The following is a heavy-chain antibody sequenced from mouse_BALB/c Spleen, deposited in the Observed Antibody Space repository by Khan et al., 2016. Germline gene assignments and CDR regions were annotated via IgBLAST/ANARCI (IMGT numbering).Heavy chain of an antibody. CDR1: GYSITSDYA. J-gene: IGHJ3*01. Sequence: EVQLQGSGPGLVKPSQSLSLTCTVTGYSITSDYAWNWIRQFPGNKLVWLGYISYSGDTHYNPSLTSRISITRDTSKNQFFLQLNSVTAEDTATYYCAREDYSWFAYWGQGTLVTVSA. V-gene: IGHV3-2*02. D-gene: IGHD1-1*02. CDR2: ISYSGDT. CDR3: AREDYSWFAY.